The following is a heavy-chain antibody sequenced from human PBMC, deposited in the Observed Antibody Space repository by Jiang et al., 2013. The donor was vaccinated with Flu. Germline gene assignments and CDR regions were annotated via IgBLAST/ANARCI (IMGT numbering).Heavy chain of an antibody. CDR2: INHSGST. V-gene: IGHV4-34*01. J-gene: IGHJ6*02. CDR3: ARGPVVVVPAAMWYYYYGMDV. Sequence: LLKPSETLSLTCAVYGGSFSGYYWSWIRQPPGKGLEWIGEINHSGSTNYNPSLKSRVTISVDTSKNQFSLKLSSVTAADTAVYYCARGPVVVVPAAMWYYYYGMDVWGQGTTVTVSS. D-gene: IGHD2-2*01. CDR1: GGSFSGYY.